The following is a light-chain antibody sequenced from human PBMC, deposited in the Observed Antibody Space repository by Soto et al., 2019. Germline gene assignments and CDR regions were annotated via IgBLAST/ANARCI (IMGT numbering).Light chain of an antibody. CDR3: MQALQTPEYT. V-gene: IGKV2-28*01. Sequence: DIVLTQSPLSLPVTPGEPASISYRSSQSLLHSNGYNSLDWYLQKPGQSPQLLIYLGSNRASRVPDRFSGSGSGTDCTLKISSVEAEDIVVYYCMQALQTPEYTFGQGTKLEIK. J-gene: IGKJ2*01. CDR1: QSLLHSNGYNS. CDR2: LGS.